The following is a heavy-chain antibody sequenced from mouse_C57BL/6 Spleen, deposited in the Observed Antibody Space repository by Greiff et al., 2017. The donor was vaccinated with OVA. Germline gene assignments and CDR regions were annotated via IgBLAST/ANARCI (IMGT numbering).Heavy chain of an antibody. CDR1: GYTFTDYY. CDR2: IYPGSGNT. D-gene: IGHD4-1*01. V-gene: IGHV1-76*01. J-gene: IGHJ4*01. CDR3: ARESNWGYYAMDY. Sequence: VKVVESGAELVRPGASVKLSCKASGYTFTDYYINWVKQRPGQGLEWIARIYPGSGNTYYNEKFKGKATLTAEKSSSTAYMQLSSLTSEDSAVYFCARESNWGYYAMDYWGQGTSVTVSS.